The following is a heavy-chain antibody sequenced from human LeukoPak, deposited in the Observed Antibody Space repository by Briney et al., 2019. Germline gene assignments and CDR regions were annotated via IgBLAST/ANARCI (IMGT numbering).Heavy chain of an antibody. D-gene: IGHD5-18*01. CDR1: GGTFSSYA. Sequence: ASVKVSCKASGGTFSSYAISWVRQAPGQGLEWMGGIIPIFGTANYAQKFQGRVTITTDESTSTAYTELSSLRSEDTAVYYCAREGPSYSLGYRRRYYYMDVWGKGTTVTVSS. CDR3: AREGPSYSLGYRRRYYYMDV. CDR2: IIPIFGTA. V-gene: IGHV1-69*05. J-gene: IGHJ6*03.